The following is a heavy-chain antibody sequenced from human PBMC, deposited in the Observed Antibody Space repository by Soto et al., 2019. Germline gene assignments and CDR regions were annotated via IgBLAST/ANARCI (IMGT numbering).Heavy chain of an antibody. D-gene: IGHD3-10*01. V-gene: IGHV3-53*01. CDR2: IYSGGST. Sequence: GGSLRLSCAASGFTVSSNYMSWVRQAPGKGLEWVSVIYSGGSTYYADSVKGRFTISRDNSKNTLYLQMNSLRAEDTAVYYCARDLGVRGVNENEKGPGYYGMDVWGQGTTVTVSS. CDR3: ARDLGVRGVNENEKGPGYYGMDV. J-gene: IGHJ6*02. CDR1: GFTVSSNY.